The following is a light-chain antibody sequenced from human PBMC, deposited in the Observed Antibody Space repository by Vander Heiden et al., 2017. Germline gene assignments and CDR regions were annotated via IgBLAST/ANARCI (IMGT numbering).Light chain of an antibody. V-gene: IGLV1-44*01. CDR2: SNN. CDR1: SSNIGSNT. CDR3: AAWDDSLNGYV. J-gene: IGLJ1*01. Sequence: QSVLTQPPSASGTPGQRVPISCSGSSSNIGSNTVNWYQQRPGTATKLLIYSNNQRPSGVPDRFSGSKSGTSASLAISGLQSEDEADYYCAAWDDSLNGYVFGTGTKVTVL.